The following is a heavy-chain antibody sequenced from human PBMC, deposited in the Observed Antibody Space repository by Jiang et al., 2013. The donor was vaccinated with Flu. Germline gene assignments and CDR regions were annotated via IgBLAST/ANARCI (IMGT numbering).Heavy chain of an antibody. V-gene: IGHV4-39*07. D-gene: IGHD3-10*01. CDR2: IYYSGTT. CDR1: SY. Sequence: SYWGWIPPAPTGRGLEWIGSIYYSGTTYYNPSLKSRVTISVDTSKKQFSLKLNSVTAADTAVYYCASQHWDHGVGSYYMSHWGQGTLVTVSS. CDR3: ASQHWDHGVGSYYMSH. J-gene: IGHJ4*02.